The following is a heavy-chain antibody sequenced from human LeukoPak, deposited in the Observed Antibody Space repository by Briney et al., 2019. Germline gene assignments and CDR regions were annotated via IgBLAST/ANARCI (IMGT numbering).Heavy chain of an antibody. CDR3: TTGSFSWFSLGY. CDR2: IKSKTNGGTT. V-gene: IGHV3-15*01. Sequence: GGSLRLSCAASGFTFSNAWLSWVRQAPGKGLEWVGRIKSKTNGGTTDYATPVKGRFTISRDDSKNTLYLQMNSLKTEDTAVYCCTTGSFSWFSLGYWGQGTLVTVSS. J-gene: IGHJ4*02. D-gene: IGHD3-10*01. CDR1: GFTFSNAW.